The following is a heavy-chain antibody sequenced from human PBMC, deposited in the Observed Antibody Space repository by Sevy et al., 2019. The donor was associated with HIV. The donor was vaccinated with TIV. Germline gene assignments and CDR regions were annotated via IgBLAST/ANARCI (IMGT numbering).Heavy chain of an antibody. D-gene: IGHD3-22*01. CDR2: IIPIFGTA. Sequence: ASVKVSCKACGGTFSSYAISWVRQAPGQGLEWLGGIIPIFGTANYAQKFQGRVTITADESTSTAYMELSSLRSEDTAVYYCAREYSSGLSCDYWGQGTLVTVSS. CDR1: GGTFSSYA. CDR3: AREYSSGLSCDY. V-gene: IGHV1-69*13. J-gene: IGHJ4*02.